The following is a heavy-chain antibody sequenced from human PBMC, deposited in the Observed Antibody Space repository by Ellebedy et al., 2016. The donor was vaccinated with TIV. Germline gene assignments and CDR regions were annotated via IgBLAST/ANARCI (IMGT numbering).Heavy chain of an antibody. CDR3: ARPGLGYCSGGSCYSEDAFDI. J-gene: IGHJ3*02. D-gene: IGHD2-15*01. CDR1: GYTFTGYY. V-gene: IGHV1-2*02. Sequence: ASVKVSXXASGYTFTGYYMHWVRQAPGQGLEWMGWINPNSGGTNYAQKFQGRVTMTRDTSISTAYMELSRLRSDDTAVYYCARPGLGYCSGGSCYSEDAFDIWGQGTMVTVSS. CDR2: INPNSGGT.